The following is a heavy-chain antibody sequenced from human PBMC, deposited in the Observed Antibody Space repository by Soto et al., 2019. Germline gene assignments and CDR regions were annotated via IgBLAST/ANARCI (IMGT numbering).Heavy chain of an antibody. J-gene: IGHJ5*02. Sequence: GGSLRLSCSASGFDFNIYYMSWIRQPPGKGLEWVADINSNGATTHYADSVKGRFTISRDNAKKSLYLQMNSLRDDDTAVYYCARDAWGGPSGQGSLVTVSS. CDR2: INSNGATT. V-gene: IGHV3-11*01. CDR1: GFDFNIYY. D-gene: IGHD3-10*01. CDR3: ARDAWGGP.